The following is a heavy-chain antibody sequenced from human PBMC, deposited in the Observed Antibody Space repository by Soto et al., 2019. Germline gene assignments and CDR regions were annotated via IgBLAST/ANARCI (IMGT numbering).Heavy chain of an antibody. Sequence: QVQLVQSGAEVKKPGSSVKVSCKDSGGTFSTYSMFWVRQAPGQGLEWMGRIIPMLGIRNYAQRFQDRVTITADKSTATAHMELSSLRSEDTALYYCTIGSWSGEVFDLWCQGTMVTVSS. CDR1: GGTFSTYS. D-gene: IGHD2-21*01. V-gene: IGHV1-69*02. CDR3: TIGSWSGEVFDL. J-gene: IGHJ3*01. CDR2: IIPMLGIR.